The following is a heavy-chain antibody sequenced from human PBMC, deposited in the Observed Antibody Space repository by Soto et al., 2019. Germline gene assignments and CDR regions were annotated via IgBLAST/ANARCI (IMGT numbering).Heavy chain of an antibody. CDR3: AKEMFTQTVLDSSSPWGDY. CDR2: ISYDGSHK. Sequence: GGSLGLACAASGVTVSSCVVHGCRQPPGKGLAWVAVISYDGSHKFYADSVKGQFTLSRDVSKGTLYLQMNSLRAEDTAVYYCAKEMFTQTVLDSSSPWGDYWGPGTLVTVSS. J-gene: IGHJ4*02. CDR1: GVTVSSCV. V-gene: IGHV3-30*18. D-gene: IGHD3-22*01.